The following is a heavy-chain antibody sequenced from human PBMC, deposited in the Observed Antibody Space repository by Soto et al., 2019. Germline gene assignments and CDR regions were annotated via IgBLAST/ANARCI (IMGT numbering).Heavy chain of an antibody. CDR3: ARARRYHRGVTTPDPGRGLFDNLKAYYFHY. J-gene: IGHJ4*02. Sequence: PSETLSLTCTVSGGSISGVGYFWAWIRQPPGKGLEWIGYIYYSGSTYYNPSLKSRVTISVDTSKNQFSLKLSSVTAADTAVYYCARARRYHRGVTTPDPGRGLFDNLKAYYFHYWGQGTQVTVSS. D-gene: IGHD4-17*01. CDR2: IYYSGST. V-gene: IGHV4-30-4*08. CDR1: GGSISGVGYF.